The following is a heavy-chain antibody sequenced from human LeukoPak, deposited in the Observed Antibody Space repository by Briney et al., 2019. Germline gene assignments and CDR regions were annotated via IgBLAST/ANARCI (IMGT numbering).Heavy chain of an antibody. V-gene: IGHV4-30-2*01. CDR2: IYHSGST. J-gene: IGHJ4*02. CDR3: ARAAGQLVHFDY. CDR1: GGSISSGGYS. D-gene: IGHD6-6*01. Sequence: PSETLSLTCAVSGGSISSGGYSWSWIRQPPGKGLEWIGYIYHSGSTYYNPSLKSRVTISVGRSKNQFSLKLSSVTAADTAVYYCARAAGQLVHFDYWGQGTLVTVSS.